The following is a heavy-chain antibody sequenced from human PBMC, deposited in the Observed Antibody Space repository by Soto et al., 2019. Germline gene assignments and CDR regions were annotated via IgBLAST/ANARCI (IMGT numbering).Heavy chain of an antibody. CDR3: ASGASRWYPYFFDS. Sequence: QAQVVQSGAEVRKPGSSVKLSCKASEGTFNSYAIAWVRQAPGQGLEWMGGIIPYYNTLNYAQKFQDRVTITADDSTNTVYIELSSLRSDDTAVYFCASGASRWYPYFFDSWAQGPLVTVSS. CDR1: EGTFNSYA. CDR2: IIPYYNTL. D-gene: IGHD6-13*01. V-gene: IGHV1-69*01. J-gene: IGHJ4*02.